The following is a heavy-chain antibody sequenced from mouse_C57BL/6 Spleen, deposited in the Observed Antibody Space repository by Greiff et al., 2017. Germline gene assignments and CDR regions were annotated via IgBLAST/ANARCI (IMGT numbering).Heavy chain of an antibody. CDR2: ISYDGSN. V-gene: IGHV3-6*01. CDR1: GYSITSGYY. Sequence: ESGPGLVKPSQSLSLTCSVTGYSITSGYYWNWIRQFPGNKLEWMGYISYDGSNNYNPSLKNRISITRDTSKNQFFLKLNSVTTEDTATYYWARDGYFDWYFDVWGTGTTVTVSS. D-gene: IGHD2-3*01. J-gene: IGHJ1*03. CDR3: ARDGYFDWYFDV.